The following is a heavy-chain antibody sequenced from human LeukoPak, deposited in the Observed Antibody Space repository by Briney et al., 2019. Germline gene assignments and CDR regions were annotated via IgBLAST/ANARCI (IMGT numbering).Heavy chain of an antibody. CDR3: AKGGGTGYRSSWYSN. Sequence: GGSLRLSCSASGFTFSSYGMHWVRQTPGKVLEWVAVISFDGTNKFYAHSVNGRFTISRDNSKKTVYLQMNSLRAEDAAVYYCAKGGGTGYRSSWYSNWGQGTLVTVSS. D-gene: IGHD6-13*01. CDR1: GFTFSSYG. CDR2: ISFDGTNK. J-gene: IGHJ4*02. V-gene: IGHV3-30*18.